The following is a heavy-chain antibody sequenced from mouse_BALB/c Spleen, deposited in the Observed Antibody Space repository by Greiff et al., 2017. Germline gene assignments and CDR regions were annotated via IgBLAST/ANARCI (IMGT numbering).Heavy chain of an antibody. CDR2: IRNKANGYTT. V-gene: IGHV7-3*02. Sequence: EVKLMESGGGLVQPGGSLRLSCATSGFTFTDYYMSWVRQPPGKALEWLGFIRNKANGYTTEYSASVKGRFTISRDNSQSILYLQMNTLRAEDSATYYCARDIFLDGYYGRGYYFDYWGQGTTLTVSS. J-gene: IGHJ2*01. CDR1: GFTFTDYY. CDR3: ARDIFLDGYYGRGYYFDY. D-gene: IGHD2-3*01.